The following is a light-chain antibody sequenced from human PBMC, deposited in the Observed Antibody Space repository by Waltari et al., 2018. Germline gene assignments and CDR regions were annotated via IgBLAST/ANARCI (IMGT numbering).Light chain of an antibody. Sequence: IVLTQSPATLSLSPGERATLSCRASQSIGRYLVWYQQKPGQAPRLLIYGASSRAAGIPDRFSGSGSGTDFSLTISRLEPEDFAVYYCQNHERLPAVFGQGTKVEIK. V-gene: IGKV3-20*01. J-gene: IGKJ1*01. CDR3: QNHERLPAV. CDR1: QSIGRY. CDR2: GAS.